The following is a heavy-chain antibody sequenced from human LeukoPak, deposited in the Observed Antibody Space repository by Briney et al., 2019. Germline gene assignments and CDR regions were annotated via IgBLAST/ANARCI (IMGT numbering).Heavy chain of an antibody. V-gene: IGHV3-23*01. D-gene: IGHD1-26*01. CDR1: GFSFSSYG. CDR3: ARKVWGVGSNVYDY. Sequence: GGSLRLSCAASGFSFSSYGMSWVRQAPGKGLQWVSVISSNGGSTYYEDSVKGRFTISRDNSKNTLYLQINSLRAEDTAVYYCARKVWGVGSNVYDYWGQGSLVTVSS. J-gene: IGHJ4*02. CDR2: ISSNGGST.